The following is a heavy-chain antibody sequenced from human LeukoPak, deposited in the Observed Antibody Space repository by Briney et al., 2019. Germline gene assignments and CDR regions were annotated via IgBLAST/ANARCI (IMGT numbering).Heavy chain of an antibody. CDR3: ARDMIPIAVAGAPFDY. CDR2: ISYDGSNK. J-gene: IGHJ4*02. Sequence: GRSLRLSCAASGFTFSSYAMHWVRQAPGKGLEWVAVISYDGSNKYYADSVKGRFTISRDNSKNTLYLQMNSLRAEDTAVYYCARDMIPIAVAGAPFDYWGQGTLVTVSS. CDR1: GFTFSSYA. D-gene: IGHD6-19*01. V-gene: IGHV3-30-3*01.